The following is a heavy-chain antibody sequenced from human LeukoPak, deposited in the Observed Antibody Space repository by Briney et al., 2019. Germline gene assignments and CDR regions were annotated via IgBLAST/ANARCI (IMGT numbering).Heavy chain of an antibody. CDR3: ARDRSTVTTWVDY. CDR2: IRGDGVTT. CDR1: GFAFRSHG. V-gene: IGHV3-23*01. D-gene: IGHD4-17*01. Sequence: PGGSLRLSCAASGFAFRSHGMNWVRQAPGKGLEWVSGIRGDGVTTYYADSVKGRFTISRDNSKNTLFLQMNSLRAEDTALYYCARDRSTVTTWVDYWGQGTLVTVSS. J-gene: IGHJ4*02.